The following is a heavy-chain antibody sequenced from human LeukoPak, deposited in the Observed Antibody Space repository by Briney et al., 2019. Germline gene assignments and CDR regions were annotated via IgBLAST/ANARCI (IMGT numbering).Heavy chain of an antibody. CDR1: GYTFTGYY. D-gene: IGHD2-15*01. CDR3: AREFRRYCSGGNCYSPLEYASDI. Sequence: ASVKVPCKASGYTFTGYYMHWVRQAPGQGLEWMGWINPNSGGTNYQGRVTMTRDTSISTAYMELSRLRSDDTAVYYCAREFRRYCSGGNCYSPLEYASDIWGQGSMVTVSS. V-gene: IGHV1-2*02. CDR2: INPNSGGT. J-gene: IGHJ3*02.